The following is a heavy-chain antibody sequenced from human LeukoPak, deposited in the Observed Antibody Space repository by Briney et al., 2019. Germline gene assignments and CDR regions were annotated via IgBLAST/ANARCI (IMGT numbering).Heavy chain of an antibody. CDR1: GGSFSGYY. D-gene: IGHD3-22*01. Sequence: PSETLSLTCAVYGGSFSGYYWSWIRQPPGKGLEWIGEINHSGSTNYNPSLKSRVTISVDTSKNQFSLKLSSVTAADTAVYYCARGPTRSGYYYPFDYWGQGTLVTVPS. CDR3: ARGPTRSGYYYPFDY. V-gene: IGHV4-34*01. CDR2: INHSGST. J-gene: IGHJ4*02.